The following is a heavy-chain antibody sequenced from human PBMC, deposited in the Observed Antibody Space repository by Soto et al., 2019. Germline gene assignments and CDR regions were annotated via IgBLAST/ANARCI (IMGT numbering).Heavy chain of an antibody. CDR1: GFTINRND. D-gene: IGHD3-3*01. CDR3: ASCERFPRVGVDYYPLDV. CDR2: MSFDGNHQ. J-gene: IGHJ6*02. V-gene: IGHV3-30*03. Sequence: PGGSLRLSCAASGFTINRNDMYWVRQAPGKGLEWVAVMSFDGNHQHYADSVKGRFTISRDNSKNTLSLEMNSLRRDDTAVYYCASCERFPRVGVDYYPLDVWGQGTTVTVSS.